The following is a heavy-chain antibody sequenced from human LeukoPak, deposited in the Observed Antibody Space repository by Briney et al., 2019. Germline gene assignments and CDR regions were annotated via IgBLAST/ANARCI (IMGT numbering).Heavy chain of an antibody. J-gene: IGHJ4*02. V-gene: IGHV4-4*07. D-gene: IGHD2-8*01. Sequence: SETLSLTCTVSGGSISSYYWSWIRQPAGTGLEWIGRIYTSGSTNYNPSLKSRVTMSVDTSKNQFSLKLSSVTAADTAVYYCARSLGYCTNGVCPRYFDYWGQGTLVTVSS. CDR2: IYTSGST. CDR1: GGSISSYY. CDR3: ARSLGYCTNGVCPRYFDY.